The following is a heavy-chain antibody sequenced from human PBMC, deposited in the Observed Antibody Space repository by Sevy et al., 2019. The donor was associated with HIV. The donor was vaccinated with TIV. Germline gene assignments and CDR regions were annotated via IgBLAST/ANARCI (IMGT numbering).Heavy chain of an antibody. V-gene: IGHV4-39*01. CDR1: GDSIRSNSYY. D-gene: IGHD4-17*01. CDR3: ARRAYGDFVSFFDP. Sequence: SETLSLICTVSGDSIRSNSYYWAWIRQPPGKGLEWIGSIYYTGSAYYTPSLKSGVTMSVETSKNQFSLKLTSVTAAETAVYFCARRAYGDFVSFFDPWGQGTLVTVSS. J-gene: IGHJ5*02. CDR2: IYYTGSA.